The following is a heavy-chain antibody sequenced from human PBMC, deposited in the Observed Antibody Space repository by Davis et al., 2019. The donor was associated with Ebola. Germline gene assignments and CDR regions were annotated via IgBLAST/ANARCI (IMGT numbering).Heavy chain of an antibody. CDR1: GGSISSYY. CDR2: IYYSGST. Sequence: PGGSLRLSCTVSGGSISSYYWSWIRQPPGKGLEWIGYIYYSGSTNYNPSLKSRVTMSVDTSKNQFSLKLSSVTAADTAVYYCARGYYYGSGTFYYYGMDVWGQGTTVTVSS. D-gene: IGHD3-10*01. CDR3: ARGYYYGSGTFYYYGMDV. J-gene: IGHJ6*02. V-gene: IGHV4-59*12.